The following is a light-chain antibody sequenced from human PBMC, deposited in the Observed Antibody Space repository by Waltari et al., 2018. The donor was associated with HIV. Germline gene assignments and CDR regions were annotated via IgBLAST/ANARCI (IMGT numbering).Light chain of an antibody. CDR1: ALPKKY. V-gene: IGLV3-10*01. J-gene: IGLJ3*02. Sequence: SYELTQPPSVSVSPGQTARITCSGDALPKKYAYWYQQQSGQAPVLVIYEDSKRPSGIPGGFSGSSSGTMATLTISGSQVVDEADYYCYSTDSSGNHRVFGGGTKLTVL. CDR3: YSTDSSGNHRV. CDR2: EDS.